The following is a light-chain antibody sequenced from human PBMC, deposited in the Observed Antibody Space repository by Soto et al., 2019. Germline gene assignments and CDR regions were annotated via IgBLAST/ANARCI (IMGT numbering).Light chain of an antibody. CDR2: DGS. CDR1: QDISNF. Sequence: DIQMTQSPSSLSASLGDRVTITCQASQDISNFFNWYQQKPGKAPKLLIYDGSNLETGVPPRFSASGSGTGFTFTISSLQPEDIGTYYCQQYYKHPPTFGGGTKVEIK. V-gene: IGKV1-33*01. J-gene: IGKJ4*01. CDR3: QQYYKHPPT.